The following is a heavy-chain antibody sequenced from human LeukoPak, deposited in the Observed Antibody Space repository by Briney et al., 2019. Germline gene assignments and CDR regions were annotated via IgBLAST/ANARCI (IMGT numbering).Heavy chain of an antibody. Sequence: KPSETLSLTCTVSGEYIRKYYWSWIRQPAGKGLEWIGRIYTSGTTDYNPPLESRVTMSIDTSNNYFSLKLSSVTAADTAVYYCARETNWTFDYWGQGTLVTVSS. CDR1: GEYIRKYY. J-gene: IGHJ4*02. D-gene: IGHD1-20*01. CDR2: IYTSGTT. V-gene: IGHV4-4*07. CDR3: ARETNWTFDY.